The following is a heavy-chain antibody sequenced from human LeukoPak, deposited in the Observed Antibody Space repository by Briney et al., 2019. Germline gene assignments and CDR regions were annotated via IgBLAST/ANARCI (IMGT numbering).Heavy chain of an antibody. D-gene: IGHD2-2*01. CDR2: INPSGGST. V-gene: IGHV1-46*01. Sequence: ASVKVSCKASGYTFTSYYMRWVRQAPGQGLEWMGIINPSGGSTSYAQKFQGRVTMTRDTSTSTVYMELSSLRSEDTAVYYCARNPGCSSTSCQFYYYYGMDVWGQGTTVTVSS. CDR3: ARNPGCSSTSCQFYYYYGMDV. J-gene: IGHJ6*02. CDR1: GYTFTSYY.